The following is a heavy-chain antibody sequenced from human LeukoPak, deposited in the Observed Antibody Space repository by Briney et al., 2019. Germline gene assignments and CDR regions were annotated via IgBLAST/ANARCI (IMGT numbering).Heavy chain of an antibody. D-gene: IGHD3-10*01. CDR2: IYYSGGT. Sequence: SETLSLTCTVSGGSISNYYWSWIRQPPGKGLEWIGYIYYSGGTNYNPSLKSRVTISVDTSKNQFSLKLSSVTAADTAVYYCARLNYYGSGQIDYWGQGTLVTVSS. J-gene: IGHJ4*02. CDR3: ARLNYYGSGQIDY. CDR1: GGSISNYY. V-gene: IGHV4-59*08.